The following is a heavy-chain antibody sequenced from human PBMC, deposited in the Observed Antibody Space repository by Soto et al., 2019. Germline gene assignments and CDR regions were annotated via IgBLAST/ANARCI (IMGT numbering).Heavy chain of an antibody. Sequence: QVQLQESGPGLVKPSGTLSLTCAVSGGSISSSNWWSWVRQPPGKGLEWIGEIYHSGSTNYNPSLKSRVTISVDKSKNQFSLKLSSVTAADTAVYYCARLRRYCSSTSCPPSGVDPWGQGTLVTVSS. D-gene: IGHD2-2*01. CDR1: GGSISSSNW. V-gene: IGHV4-4*02. CDR3: ARLRRYCSSTSCPPSGVDP. CDR2: IYHSGST. J-gene: IGHJ5*02.